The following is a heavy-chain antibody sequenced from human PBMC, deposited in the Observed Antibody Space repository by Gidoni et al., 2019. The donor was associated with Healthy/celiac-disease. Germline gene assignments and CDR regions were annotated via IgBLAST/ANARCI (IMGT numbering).Heavy chain of an antibody. CDR3: ARAPNDYSFYYGMDV. J-gene: IGHJ6*02. D-gene: IGHD4-4*01. CDR2: INPNSGGT. V-gene: IGHV1-2*02. CDR1: GYTFTGYY. Sequence: QVQLVQSGAEVKKPGASVKVSCQAAGYTFTGYYMHWVRQAPGQGLEWMGWINPNSGGTNDAQRFQGRVTMTRDTSISTAYMELSRLRSDDTAVYYCARAPNDYSFYYGMDVWGQGTTVTVSS.